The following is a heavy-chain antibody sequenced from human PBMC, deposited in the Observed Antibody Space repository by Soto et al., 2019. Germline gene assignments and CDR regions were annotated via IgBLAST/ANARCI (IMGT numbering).Heavy chain of an antibody. J-gene: IGHJ6*02. V-gene: IGHV3-30-3*01. Sequence: QVQLVESGGGVVQPGRSLRLSCAASGFTFSSYAMHWVRQAPGKGLEWVAVISYDGSNKYYAESVKGRFTISRDNSKNPLYLQMTSLRAEDTAVYYCARDPQYYFGWAGGMDVCCQWTTVTVSS. CDR2: ISYDGSNK. CDR1: GFTFSSYA. D-gene: IGHD3-10*01. CDR3: ARDPQYYFGWAGGMDV.